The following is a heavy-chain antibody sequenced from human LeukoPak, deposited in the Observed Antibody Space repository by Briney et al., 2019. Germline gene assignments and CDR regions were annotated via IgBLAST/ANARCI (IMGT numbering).Heavy chain of an antibody. CDR3: ARGGPDQYYYDSSGLYYFDY. CDR1: GFTFSSYA. Sequence: GGSLRLSCAASGFTFSSYAMSWVRQAPGKGLEWVSVIYSGGSTYYADSVKGRFTISRDNSKNTLYLQMNSLRAEDTAVYYCARGGPDQYYYDSSGLYYFDYWGQGTLVTVSS. V-gene: IGHV3-53*01. D-gene: IGHD3-22*01. CDR2: IYSGGST. J-gene: IGHJ4*02.